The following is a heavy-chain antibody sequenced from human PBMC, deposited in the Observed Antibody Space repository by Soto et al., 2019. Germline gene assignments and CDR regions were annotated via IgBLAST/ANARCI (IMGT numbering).Heavy chain of an antibody. CDR2: IIPIFGTA. CDR1: GGTFSSYA. CDR3: GRALYYDFWSGPRMDV. V-gene: IGHV1-69*13. Sequence: SVKASCKASGGTFSSYAISCVRQAPGQGLEWMGGIIPIFGTANYAQKFKGRVTITADESTSTGYMALSSLRSEDTAVYYCGRALYYDFWSGPRMDVRGQGTTVTVSS. D-gene: IGHD3-3*01. J-gene: IGHJ6*02.